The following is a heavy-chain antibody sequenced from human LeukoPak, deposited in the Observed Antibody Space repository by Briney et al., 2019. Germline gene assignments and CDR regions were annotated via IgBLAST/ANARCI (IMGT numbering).Heavy chain of an antibody. J-gene: IGHJ4*02. Sequence: SETLSLTCTVSGGSINSYYWSWIRQPPGKGLEWIGYISYSGSTNYNPSLKSRLTISVDTSKNQFSLKLSSVTAADTAVYYCTRLPSSGQTYFDYWGQGTLVTVSS. CDR2: ISYSGST. V-gene: IGHV4-59*08. D-gene: IGHD6-19*01. CDR3: TRLPSSGQTYFDY. CDR1: GGSINSYY.